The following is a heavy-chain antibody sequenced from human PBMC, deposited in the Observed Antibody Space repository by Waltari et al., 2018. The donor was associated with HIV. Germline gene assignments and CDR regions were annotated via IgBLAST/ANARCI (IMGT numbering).Heavy chain of an antibody. CDR1: GCSFSYSD. J-gene: IGHJ4*02. D-gene: IGHD5-18*01. Sequence: QGQLVESGGGVVQPGKSLRLSCAASGCSFSYSDRHWVRPAPGKGLDWLALITDDVSKTSYADSVKDRFTISRDQSKNTLFLQIHSLTTDDTAVYYCAKDPRGYTYTGDYWGQGTQVTVSS. CDR2: ITDDVSKT. CDR3: AKDPRGYTYTGDY. V-gene: IGHV3-30*18.